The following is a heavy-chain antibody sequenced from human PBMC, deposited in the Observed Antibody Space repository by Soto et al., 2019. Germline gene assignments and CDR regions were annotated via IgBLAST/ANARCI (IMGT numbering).Heavy chain of an antibody. CDR1: GFTFSSYG. CDR2: ISYDGSNK. CDR3: AKDNYYDFWSGYRGDAFDI. D-gene: IGHD3-3*01. V-gene: IGHV3-30*18. Sequence: QVQLVESGGGVVQPGRSLRLSCAASGFTFSSYGMHWVRQAPGKGLEWVAVISYDGSNKYYADSVKGRSTISRDNSKNTLYLQMNSLRAEDTAVYYCAKDNYYDFWSGYRGDAFDIWGQGTMVTVSS. J-gene: IGHJ3*02.